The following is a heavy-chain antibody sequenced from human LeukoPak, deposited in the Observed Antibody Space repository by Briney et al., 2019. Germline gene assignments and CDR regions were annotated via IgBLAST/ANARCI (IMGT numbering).Heavy chain of an antibody. Sequence: GGSLRLSCAASGFTFSDYYMSWIRQAPGKGLEWVSYISSSGSTIYYADSVKGRFTISRDNAKNSLYLQMNSLRAEDTAVYYCARVAYSGYDYRGYFDYWGQGTLVTVSS. CDR1: GFTFSDYY. V-gene: IGHV3-11*01. CDR2: ISSSGSTI. D-gene: IGHD5-12*01. CDR3: ARVAYSGYDYRGYFDY. J-gene: IGHJ4*02.